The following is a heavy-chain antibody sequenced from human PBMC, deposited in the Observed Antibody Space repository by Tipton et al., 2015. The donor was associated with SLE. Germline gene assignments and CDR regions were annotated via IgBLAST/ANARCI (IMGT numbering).Heavy chain of an antibody. CDR1: EYTFSQYW. CDR2: IYPDDSDT. CDR3: ARHINWAFDY. V-gene: IGHV5-51*01. J-gene: IGHJ4*02. D-gene: IGHD7-27*01. Sequence: QLVQSGAEVKEPGYSLKISCKGSEYTFSQYWIAWVRQMPGKGLELMGIIYPDDSDTRYSPSFQGQVTISVDKSINTVYLQWSSLKASDSAMYFCARHINWAFDYWGQGILVTVSS.